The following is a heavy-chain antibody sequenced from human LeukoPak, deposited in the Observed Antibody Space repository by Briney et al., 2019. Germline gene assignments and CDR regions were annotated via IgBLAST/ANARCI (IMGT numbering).Heavy chain of an antibody. V-gene: IGHV3-30*04. CDR3: AKDITMIVDYNAFDI. CDR2: ISYDGSNK. Sequence: GGSLRLSCAASGFTFSRYGMHWVRQAPGKGLEWVTAISYDGSNKYYADSVKGRFTISRDNSKNTLYVQMNSLRAEDTAVYYCAKDITMIVDYNAFDIWGQGTMVTVSS. J-gene: IGHJ3*02. CDR1: GFTFSRYG. D-gene: IGHD3-22*01.